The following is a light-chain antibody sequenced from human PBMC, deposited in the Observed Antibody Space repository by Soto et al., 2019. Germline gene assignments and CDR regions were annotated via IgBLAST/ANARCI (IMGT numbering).Light chain of an antibody. V-gene: IGLV1-44*01. CDR3: AAWDDSLNGYV. J-gene: IGLJ1*01. CDR1: SSNIGSNT. CDR2: SNN. Sequence: QSVLTQPPSASGIPGQRVSISCSGRSSNIGSNTVNWYQQLPGTAPKLLIYSNNQRPSGVPDRFSGSKSGTSASLAISGLQSEDEADYYCAAWDDSLNGYVFGNGTKVTVL.